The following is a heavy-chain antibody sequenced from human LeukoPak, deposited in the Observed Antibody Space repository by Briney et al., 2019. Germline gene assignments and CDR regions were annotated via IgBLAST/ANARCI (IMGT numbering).Heavy chain of an antibody. CDR3: ARGTYYEQGAFDI. J-gene: IGHJ3*02. V-gene: IGHV1-69*06. CDR2: IIPIFGTA. D-gene: IGHD3-22*01. Sequence: SVKVSCKASGGTFSSYAISWVRQAPGQGLEWMGRIIPIFGTANYAQKFQGRVTITADKSTSTAYMELSSLRSEDTAVYYCARGTYYEQGAFDIWGQGTMVTVSS. CDR1: GGTFSSYA.